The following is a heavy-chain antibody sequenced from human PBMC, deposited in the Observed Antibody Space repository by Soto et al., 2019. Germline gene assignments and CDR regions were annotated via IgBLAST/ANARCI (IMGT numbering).Heavy chain of an antibody. V-gene: IGHV3-13*01. CDR2: IGTAGDT. D-gene: IGHD6-6*01. CDR1: GFTFSSYD. Sequence: EVPLVESGGGLVQPGGSLRLSCAASGFTFSSYDMHWVRQATGHGLELFSAIGTAGDTYYPGSVKGRSTIARENAKNSLYLHMNSRSAGYTSVYYCARGVRSYGVRDYYYYYMDVWGKGTTVTVSS. J-gene: IGHJ6*03. CDR3: ARGVRSYGVRDYYYYYMDV.